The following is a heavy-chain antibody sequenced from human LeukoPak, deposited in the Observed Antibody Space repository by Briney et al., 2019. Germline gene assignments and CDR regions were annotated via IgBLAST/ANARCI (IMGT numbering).Heavy chain of an antibody. Sequence: QAGGSLRLSCVASGLNFGESAMHWVRQAPGKGLEWVSLISADGGSAFSADSVKGRFSISRDNSKNSPYLQMDSLRSEDTAKYYCAEDSGKFDYWGQGTLVVVSS. CDR2: ISADGGSA. V-gene: IGHV3-43*02. CDR3: AEDSGKFDY. J-gene: IGHJ4*02. CDR1: GLNFGESA.